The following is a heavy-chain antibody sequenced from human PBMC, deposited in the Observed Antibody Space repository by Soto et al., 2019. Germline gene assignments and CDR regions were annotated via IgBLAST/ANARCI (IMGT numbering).Heavy chain of an antibody. CDR2: MNPNSGNT. D-gene: IGHD1-20*01. V-gene: IGHV1-8*01. CDR1: GYTFTSYD. CDR3: ARGRITGTTRQNWFDP. Sequence: ASVKVSCKASGYTFTSYDINWVRQATGQGLEWMGWMNPNSGNTGYAQKFQGRVTMTRNTSISTAYMELSSLRSEDTAEYYCARGRITGTTRQNWFDPWGQGTLVTVSS. J-gene: IGHJ5*02.